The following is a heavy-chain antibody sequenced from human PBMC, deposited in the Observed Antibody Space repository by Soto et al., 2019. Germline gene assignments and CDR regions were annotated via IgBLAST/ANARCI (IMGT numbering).Heavy chain of an antibody. CDR3: TSTIFGVVITGGYYYGMDI. V-gene: IGHV3-49*03. CDR1: GFTFGDYA. Sequence: GSLRLSCIAFGFTFGDYAMSWFRQAPGKGLEWVGFIRSKVYGGTTEYAASVKGRFTISRDDSISIAYLQMNSLKNEDTAVYYCTSTIFGVVITGGYYYGMDIWGQGTTVKVSS. D-gene: IGHD3-3*01. J-gene: IGHJ6*02. CDR2: IRSKVYGGTT.